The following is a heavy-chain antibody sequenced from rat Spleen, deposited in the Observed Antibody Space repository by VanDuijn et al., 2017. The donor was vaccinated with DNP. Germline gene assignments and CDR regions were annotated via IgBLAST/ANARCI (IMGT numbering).Heavy chain of an antibody. D-gene: IGHD1-3*01. CDR3: ARDNYGSYD. J-gene: IGHJ2*01. V-gene: IGHV5S11*01. Sequence: EVQLVESGGGLVQPGRSIKLSCATSGFTFSNYYMAWVRQAPAKGLEWVASITTGGGYTYYRDSVKGRFTISRDNAKSTLYLQMDSLRSEETATYYCARDNYGSYDWGQGAMVTVSS. CDR1: GFTFSNYY. CDR2: ITTGGGYT.